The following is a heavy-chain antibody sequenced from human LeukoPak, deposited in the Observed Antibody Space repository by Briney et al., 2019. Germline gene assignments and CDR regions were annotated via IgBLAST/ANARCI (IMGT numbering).Heavy chain of an antibody. V-gene: IGHV3-11*01. D-gene: IGHD4-17*01. CDR3: ARDPDYGDPD. J-gene: IGHJ4*02. CDR2: ITSSGTTS. Sequence: KAGGSLRLSCTASGFTFSDHYMSWFRLSPGKGLEWLSYITSSGTTSDYADSVKGRFTISRDNAKNSMYLQMNSLRPEDTAVHYCARDPDYGDPDWGQGTLVTVSS. CDR1: GFTFSDHY.